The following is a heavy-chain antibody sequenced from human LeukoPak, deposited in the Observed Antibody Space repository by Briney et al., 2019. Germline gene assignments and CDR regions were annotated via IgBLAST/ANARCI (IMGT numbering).Heavy chain of an antibody. CDR1: GGSFSGYY. D-gene: IGHD6-13*01. CDR2: INHSGST. V-gene: IGHV4-34*01. CDR3: ARVTPRGISSSWYYYYMDV. J-gene: IGHJ6*03. Sequence: SETLSLTCADYGGSFSGYYWSWIRQPPGKGLEWIGEINHSGSTNYNPSLKSRVTISVDTSKNQFSLKLSSVTAADTAVYYCARVTPRGISSSWYYYYMDVWGKGTTVTVSS.